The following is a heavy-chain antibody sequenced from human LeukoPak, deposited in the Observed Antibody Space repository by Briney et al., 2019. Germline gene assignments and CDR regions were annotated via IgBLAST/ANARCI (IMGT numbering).Heavy chain of an antibody. J-gene: IGHJ4*02. CDR3: AKALSSSFTGSSWEY. CDR2: INWNGGKM. V-gene: IGHV3-9*03. CDR1: GFTFDDYA. Sequence: GGSLRLSCAASGFTFDDYAMHWIRQAPGKGLEWVSGINWNGGKMGYADSVKGRFTISRDSAKSSLYLQMNTLRAEDMAFYYCAKALSSSFTGSSWEYWGQGTLVTVSS. D-gene: IGHD6-6*01.